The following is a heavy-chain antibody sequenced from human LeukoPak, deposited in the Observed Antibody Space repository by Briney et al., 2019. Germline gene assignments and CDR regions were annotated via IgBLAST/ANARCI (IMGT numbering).Heavy chain of an antibody. CDR3: ARIRWDDAFDI. Sequence: GGSLRLSCAASGFTFSDYNMNWVRQSPEKGLEWVSSISSGTTYIYYADSVRGRFTLSRDNAKNSLYLQMNSLRAEDTAVYYCARIRWDDAFDIWGQGTEVTVSS. CDR1: GFTFSDYN. V-gene: IGHV3-21*01. D-gene: IGHD1-26*01. J-gene: IGHJ3*02. CDR2: ISSGTTYI.